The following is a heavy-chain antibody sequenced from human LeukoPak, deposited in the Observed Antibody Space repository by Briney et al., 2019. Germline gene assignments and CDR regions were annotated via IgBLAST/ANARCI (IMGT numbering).Heavy chain of an antibody. Sequence: SETLSLTCTVSGGSISSSSYYWGWIRQPPGKGLEWIGSIYYSGSTYYNPSLKSRVTISVDTSKNQFSLKLSPVTAADTAVYYCVTNSIGYCSGGNCYQVSDSWGQGSLVTVSS. J-gene: IGHJ4*02. V-gene: IGHV4-39*01. D-gene: IGHD2-15*01. CDR3: VTNSIGYCSGGNCYQVSDS. CDR2: IYYSGST. CDR1: GGSISSSSYY.